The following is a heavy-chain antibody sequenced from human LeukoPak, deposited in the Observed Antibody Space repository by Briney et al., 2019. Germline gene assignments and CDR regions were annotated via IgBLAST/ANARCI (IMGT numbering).Heavy chain of an antibody. D-gene: IGHD4-17*01. V-gene: IGHV4-59*11. J-gene: IGHJ3*02. Sequence: SETLSLTCTVSGGSISSHYWSWIRQPPGKGLEWIGYIYYSGSTNYNPSLKSRVTISVDTSKNQFSLKLSSVTAEDTAVYYCAKDPSTVTTGVFDIWGQGTMVSVSS. CDR1: GGSISSHY. CDR2: IYYSGST. CDR3: AKDPSTVTTGVFDI.